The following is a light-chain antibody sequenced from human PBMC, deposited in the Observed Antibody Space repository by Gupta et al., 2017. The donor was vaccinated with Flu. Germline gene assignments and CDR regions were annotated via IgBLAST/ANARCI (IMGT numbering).Light chain of an antibody. J-gene: IGLJ3*02. CDR3: GTWDSSLSAWV. CDR1: SSKLGNNY. CDR2: ENN. V-gene: IGLV1-51*02. Sequence: SSSKLGNNYVSCYQQLPGTAPKLLIYENNKRPSGIPDRFSGSKSGTSATLGITGLQTGDEADYYCGTWDSSLSAWVFCGGTKLTVL.